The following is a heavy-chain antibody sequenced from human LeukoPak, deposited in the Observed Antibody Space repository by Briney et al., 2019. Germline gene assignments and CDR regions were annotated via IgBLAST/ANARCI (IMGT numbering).Heavy chain of an antibody. CDR1: GGSINSRSYY. CDR3: ARRPYIGYYVY. D-gene: IGHD1-26*01. V-gene: IGHV4-39*01. Sequence: PSETLSLTCTVSGGSINSRSYYWGWIRQPPGKGLEWIGSIYYSGSTYYNPSLKSRVTISVDTSKNQFSLKLSSVTAADTAVYYCARRPYIGYYVYWGQGTLVTVSS. CDR2: IYYSGST. J-gene: IGHJ4*02.